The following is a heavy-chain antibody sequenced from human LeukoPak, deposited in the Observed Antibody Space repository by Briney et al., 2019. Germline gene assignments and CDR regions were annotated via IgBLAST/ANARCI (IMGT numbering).Heavy chain of an antibody. V-gene: IGHV3-30-3*01. J-gene: IGHJ4*02. CDR3: ATSKNWNDAFDY. CDR1: GFTFSSYA. CDR2: ISYDGSNK. D-gene: IGHD1-1*01. Sequence: GRSLRLSCAASGFTFSSYAMHWVRQAPGKGLEWVAVISYDGSNKYYADSVKGRFTISRDNSKNTLYLQMNSLRAEDTAVYYCATSKNWNDAFDYWGQGTLVTVSS.